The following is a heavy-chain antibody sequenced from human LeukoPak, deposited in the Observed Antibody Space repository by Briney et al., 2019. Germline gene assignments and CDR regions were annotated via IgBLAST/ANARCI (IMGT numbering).Heavy chain of an antibody. CDR1: GFSFSRYW. J-gene: IGHJ4*02. D-gene: IGHD1-26*01. Sequence: GGSLRLSCAASGFSFSRYWMYWVRQAPGKGLEWVASIKLDGSEQYYVDSVKGRFTISRDNAKSSLFLQMNSLRAEDTALYYCARAPAGARLDYWGQGTLVTVSS. CDR3: ARAPAGARLDY. CDR2: IKLDGSEQ. V-gene: IGHV3-7*01.